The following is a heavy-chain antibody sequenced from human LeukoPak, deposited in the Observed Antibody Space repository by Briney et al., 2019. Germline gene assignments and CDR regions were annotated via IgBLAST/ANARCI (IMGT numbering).Heavy chain of an antibody. D-gene: IGHD5-18*01. Sequence: PGGSLRLSCAASGFTFSSYSMNWVRQAPGKGLEWVSYISSSGSTIYYADSVKGRFTISRDNAKNSLYLQMNSLRAGDTAVYYCASLGEYSYGFGNDYWGQGTLVTVSS. CDR3: ASLGEYSYGFGNDY. CDR1: GFTFSSYS. J-gene: IGHJ4*02. V-gene: IGHV3-48*04. CDR2: ISSSGSTI.